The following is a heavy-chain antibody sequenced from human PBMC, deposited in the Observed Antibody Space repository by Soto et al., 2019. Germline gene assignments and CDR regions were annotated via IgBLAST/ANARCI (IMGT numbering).Heavy chain of an antibody. D-gene: IGHD6-6*01. V-gene: IGHV3-48*02. CDR1: GVTVSSYS. Sequence: PGGSLKLSCAASGVTVSSYSMNWVRQAPGKGLEWVSYISSSSSTIYYADSVKGRFTISRDNAKNSLYLQMNSLRDEDTAVYYCARDRIVYSSSSIYYYGIDVWGQGTTVTVYS. CDR3: ARDRIVYSSSSIYYYGIDV. CDR2: ISSSSSTI. J-gene: IGHJ6*02.